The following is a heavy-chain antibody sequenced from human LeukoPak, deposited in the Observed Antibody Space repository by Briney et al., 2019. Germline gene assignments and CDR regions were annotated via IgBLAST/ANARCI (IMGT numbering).Heavy chain of an antibody. J-gene: IGHJ4*02. Sequence: GGSLRLSCLASGFTFSNTWMNWVRQAPGKGLEWVARIRSKRDGGTTDYAAPVKGRFTISRDDSKNTLYLQMNSLKTEDTAIYYCTTGIRGDWGQGTLVTVSS. CDR2: IRSKRDGGTT. CDR1: GFTFSNTW. V-gene: IGHV3-15*07. CDR3: TTGIRGD. D-gene: IGHD3-3*02.